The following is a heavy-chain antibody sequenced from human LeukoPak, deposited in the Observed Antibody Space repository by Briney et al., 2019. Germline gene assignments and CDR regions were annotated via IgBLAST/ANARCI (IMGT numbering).Heavy chain of an antibody. CDR3: ARHQGGDGYNYYYYYMHI. D-gene: IGHD5-24*01. CDR1: GGSISSSSYY. V-gene: IGHV4-39*01. CDR2: IYYSGST. Sequence: PSETLSLTCTVSGGSISSSSYYWGWIRQPPGKGLEWIGSIYYSGSTYYKPSLRSRVTVSVDTSKSQFSLKLSSVTAADTAVYYCARHQGGDGYNYYYYYMHIWGKGTTVTVSS. J-gene: IGHJ6*03.